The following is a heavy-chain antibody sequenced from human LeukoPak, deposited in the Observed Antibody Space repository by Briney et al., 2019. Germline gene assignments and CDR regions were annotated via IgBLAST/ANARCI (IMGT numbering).Heavy chain of an antibody. CDR1: GGSISSGGYY. CDR2: IYYSGST. CDR3: ARATYYYDSSGYFHIDY. D-gene: IGHD3-22*01. V-gene: IGHV4-31*03. Sequence: SQTLSLTCTVSGGSISSGGYYWSWIRQHPGKGLEWIGYIYYSGSTYYNPSLKSRVTISVDTSKNQFSLKLSSGTAADTAVYYCARATYYYDSSGYFHIDYWGQGTLVTVSS. J-gene: IGHJ4*02.